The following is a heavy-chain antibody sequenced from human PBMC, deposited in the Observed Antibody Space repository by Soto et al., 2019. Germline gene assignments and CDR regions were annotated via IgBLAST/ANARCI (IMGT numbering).Heavy chain of an antibody. CDR1: GYTFTGYY. CDR2: INPNSGGT. Sequence: ASVKVSCKASGYTFTGYYMHWVRQAPGQGLEWMGWINPNSGGTNYAQKFQGWVTMTRDTSISTAYMELSRLRSDDTAVYYCARSRYYDSSGYYSAWGQGTLVTVSS. J-gene: IGHJ5*02. D-gene: IGHD3-22*01. V-gene: IGHV1-2*04. CDR3: ARSRYYDSSGYYSA.